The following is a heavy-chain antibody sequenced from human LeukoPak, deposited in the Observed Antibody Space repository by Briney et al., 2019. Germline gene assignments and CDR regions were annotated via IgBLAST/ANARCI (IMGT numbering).Heavy chain of an antibody. D-gene: IGHD1-26*01. CDR1: GYTFTNYW. Sequence: GESLKISCKGPGYTFTNYWIGWVRQVPGKGLEWMGILYPGDSDTRYSPSFQGQVTISADKSISTAYLQWSSLKASDTAMYYCARHRSAGGSYQPFDYWGQGTLVTVSS. CDR3: ARHRSAGGSYQPFDY. V-gene: IGHV5-51*01. J-gene: IGHJ4*02. CDR2: LYPGDSDT.